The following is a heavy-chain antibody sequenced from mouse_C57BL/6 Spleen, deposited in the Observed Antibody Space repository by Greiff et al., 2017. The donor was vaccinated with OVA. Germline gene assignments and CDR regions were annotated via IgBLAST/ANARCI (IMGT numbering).Heavy chain of an antibody. CDR2: IDPENGDT. J-gene: IGHJ2*01. V-gene: IGHV14-4*01. Sequence: VQLKESGAELVRPGASVKLSCTASGFNIKDDYMHWVKQRPEQGLEWIGWIDPENGDTEYASKCQGKATITADTSSNTAYLQLSSLTSEDTAVYYCTKAVGGYYFDYWGQGTTLTVSS. CDR3: TKAVGGYYFDY. D-gene: IGHD3-3*01. CDR1: GFNIKDDY.